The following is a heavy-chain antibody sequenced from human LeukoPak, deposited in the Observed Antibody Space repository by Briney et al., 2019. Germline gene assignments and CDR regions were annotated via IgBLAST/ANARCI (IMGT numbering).Heavy chain of an antibody. V-gene: IGHV4-30-2*01. D-gene: IGHD6-13*01. J-gene: IGHJ4*02. CDR3: ASNIAAAGSPRDY. Sequence: SETLSLTCTVSGGSISRSSDYWGWIRQPPGKGLEWIGYIYHSGSTYYNPSLKSRVTISVDRSKNQFSLKLSSVTAADTAVYYCASNIAAAGSPRDYWGQGTLVTVSS. CDR1: GGSISRSSDY. CDR2: IYHSGST.